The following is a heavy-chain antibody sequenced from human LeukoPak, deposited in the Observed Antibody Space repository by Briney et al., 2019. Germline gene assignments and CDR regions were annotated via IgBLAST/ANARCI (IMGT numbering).Heavy chain of an antibody. J-gene: IGHJ3*02. V-gene: IGHV4-59*01. CDR1: GGSINNFY. CDR3: ARVAHYDYPWGRYRFPDAFDI. Sequence: SETLSLTCTVSGGSINNFYWGWIRQPPGKGLEWIGYGYYSGTSNFDPSLQSRVTISVDTSKNQISLNLTSVTAADTAVYYSARVAHYDYPWGRYRFPDAFDIWGQGTTVTVSS. D-gene: IGHD3-16*02. CDR2: GYYSGTS.